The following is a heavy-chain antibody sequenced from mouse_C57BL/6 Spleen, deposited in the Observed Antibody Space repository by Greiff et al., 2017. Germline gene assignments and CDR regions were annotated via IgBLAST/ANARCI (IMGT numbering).Heavy chain of an antibody. CDR1: GFTFSDYG. CDR2: ISSGSSTI. CDR3: ARPYDGYYDGAMDY. J-gene: IGHJ4*01. V-gene: IGHV5-17*01. Sequence: EVMLVESGGGLVKPGGSLKLSCAASGFTFSDYGMHWVRQAPEKGLEWVAYISSGSSTIYYADTVKGRFTISRDNAKNTLFLQMTSLRSEDTAMYYCARPYDGYYDGAMDYWGQGTSVTVSS. D-gene: IGHD2-3*01.